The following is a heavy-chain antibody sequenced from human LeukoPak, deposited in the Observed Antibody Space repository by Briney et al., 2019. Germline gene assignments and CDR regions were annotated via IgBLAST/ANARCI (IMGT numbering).Heavy chain of an antibody. J-gene: IGHJ4*02. D-gene: IGHD6-13*01. CDR1: GYTFTGYY. V-gene: IGHV1-2*02. CDR2: INPNSGGT. Sequence: ASVKVSCKASGYTFTGYYMHWVRQAPGQGLEWMGWINPNSGGTNYAQKFQGRVTMTRDTSISTAYMELSRLRSDDTAVYCCARVFDSSWYRVPLWYWGQGTLVTVSS. CDR3: ARVFDSSWYRVPLWY.